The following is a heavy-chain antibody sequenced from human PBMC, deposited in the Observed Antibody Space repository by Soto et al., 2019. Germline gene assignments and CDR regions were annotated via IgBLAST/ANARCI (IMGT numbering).Heavy chain of an antibody. CDR2: IYPGDSDT. D-gene: IGHD2-2*01. Sequence: GESLKISCKGSGYSFTNYWIGWVRQMPGKGLDWMGIIYPGDSDTRYSPSFQGQVTISADKSISTAYLQWSSLKASDTAIYYCARHRDGGQLLQYFHYGMDVWGQGTTVTVSS. V-gene: IGHV5-51*01. CDR1: GYSFTNYW. J-gene: IGHJ6*02. CDR3: ARHRDGGQLLQYFHYGMDV.